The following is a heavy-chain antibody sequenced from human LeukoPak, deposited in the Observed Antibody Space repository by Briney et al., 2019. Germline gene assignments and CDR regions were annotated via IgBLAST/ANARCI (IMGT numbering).Heavy chain of an antibody. D-gene: IGHD6-13*01. J-gene: IGHJ4*02. V-gene: IGHV1-8*03. CDR1: GYTFTSFD. CDR3: ARPGGSSSWYYFDY. Sequence: GASVKVSCKASGYTFTSFDINWVRQAPGQGLEWMGWMNPNSANTGYAQKFQGRVTITMNTSISTAYMELSSLRSEDTAVYYCARPGGSSSWYYFDYWGQGTLVTVSS. CDR2: MNPNSANT.